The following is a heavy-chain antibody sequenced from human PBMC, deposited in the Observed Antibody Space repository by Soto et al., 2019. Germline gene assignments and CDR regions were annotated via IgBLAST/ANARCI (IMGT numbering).Heavy chain of an antibody. Sequence: QVQLKESGPGLLKPSETLSLTCTVSGGSINRGGYYWSWIRQRPGQGPEWLGYIYYNGNPYSNPSLKSRVTISIDTSRNQFSLQSTSLTAADTAVYYCARQAPTASDAFDVWGPGTMVTIS. D-gene: IGHD1-1*01. CDR3: ARQAPTASDAFDV. CDR2: IYYNGNP. V-gene: IGHV4-31*03. J-gene: IGHJ3*01. CDR1: GGSINRGGYY.